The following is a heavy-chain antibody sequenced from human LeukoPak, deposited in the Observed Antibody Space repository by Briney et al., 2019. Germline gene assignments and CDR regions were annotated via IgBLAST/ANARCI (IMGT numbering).Heavy chain of an antibody. J-gene: IGHJ4*02. CDR2: ISYDGTNK. V-gene: IGHV3-30*04. CDR3: TGSGSGSSFDY. Sequence: GRSLRLSCAASGFTFSNYAMHWVRQAPGKGLEWVAAISYDGTNKYYADSVRGRFTISRDNSKNTLYPQMNSLRAEDTAVYYCTGSGSGSSFDYWGQETLVTVSS. CDR1: GFTFSNYA. D-gene: IGHD3-10*01.